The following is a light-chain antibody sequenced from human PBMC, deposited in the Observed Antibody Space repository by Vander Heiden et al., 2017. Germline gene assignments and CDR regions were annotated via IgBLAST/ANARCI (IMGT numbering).Light chain of an antibody. V-gene: IGKV3-15*01. J-gene: IGKJ1*01. Sequence: TPSPATMSVYPGERVTLSCRASQSVDSNLAWYQVKPGQAPRLVIHGASTRAVGVPVRFSGTGSGTGFTLTISSLQSEDVGVYYCQQYNNGPPWTFGQGTKVEI. CDR3: QQYNNGPPWT. CDR2: GAS. CDR1: QSVDSN.